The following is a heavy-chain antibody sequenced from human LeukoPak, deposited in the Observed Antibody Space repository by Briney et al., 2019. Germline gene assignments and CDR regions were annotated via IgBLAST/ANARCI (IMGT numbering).Heavy chain of an antibody. V-gene: IGHV4-39*07. Sequence: SETLSLTCTVSGGSISSSSYYCGWIRQPPGKVLEWIGSIYYSGSTYYNPSLTSRVTISVDKSKNKFSMKLSSVTAAETAVYYCARSVAYYYDSSGYQDAFDIWGQGTMVTVSS. CDR2: IYYSGST. CDR3: ARSVAYYYDSSGYQDAFDI. CDR1: GGSISSSSYY. J-gene: IGHJ3*02. D-gene: IGHD3-22*01.